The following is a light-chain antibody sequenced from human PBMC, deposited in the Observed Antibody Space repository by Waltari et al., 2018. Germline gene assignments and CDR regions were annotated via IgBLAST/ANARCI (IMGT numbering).Light chain of an antibody. CDR3: QSYDRSLSGWV. J-gene: IGLJ3*02. CDR1: SSNIGAGYD. CDR2: GNS. V-gene: IGLV1-40*01. Sequence: QSVLTQTPSVSGAPGQRVTISCTGSSSNIGAGYDVQWYQQLPGTAPKLLIYGNSNRPSGVPDRVSGSKSGSSASLAITGLQAEDEADYYCQSYDRSLSGWVFGGGTKLTVL.